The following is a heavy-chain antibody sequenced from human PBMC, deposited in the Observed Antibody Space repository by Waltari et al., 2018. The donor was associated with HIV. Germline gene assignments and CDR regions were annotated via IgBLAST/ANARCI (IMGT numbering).Heavy chain of an antibody. CDR3: ARLTHYYDTSGPDYYYYGMDV. J-gene: IGHJ6*02. V-gene: IGHV1-18*01. CDR1: GKPFPRYG. D-gene: IGHD3-22*01. Sequence: QVQLVQSGAEVTKPGASVKVSCKASGKPFPRYGISWVRQAPGQGLEWMGWISAYNGNTNYAQKLQGRVSMTTETSTSTAYMELRSLRSDDTAVYYCARLTHYYDTSGPDYYYYGMDVWGQGTTVTVSS. CDR2: ISAYNGNT.